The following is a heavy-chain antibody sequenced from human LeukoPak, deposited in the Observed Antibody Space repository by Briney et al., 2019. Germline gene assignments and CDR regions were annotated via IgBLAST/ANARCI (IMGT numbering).Heavy chain of an antibody. CDR2: IIPIFGTA. V-gene: IGHV1-69*05. Sequence: GASVXVSCKASXGTXXSYAISWVRQAPGQGLEWMGGIIPIFGTANYAQKFQGRLTITTDESTSTAYMELSSLRSEDTAVYYCARDGGRGGAPFDYWGQGTLVTVSS. J-gene: IGHJ4*02. D-gene: IGHD3-16*01. CDR3: ARDGGRGGAPFDY. CDR1: XGTXXSYA.